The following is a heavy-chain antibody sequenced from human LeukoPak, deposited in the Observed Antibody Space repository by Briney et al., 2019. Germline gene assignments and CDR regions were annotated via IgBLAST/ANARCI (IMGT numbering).Heavy chain of an antibody. J-gene: IGHJ4*02. D-gene: IGHD4-17*01. CDR1: GFTVSASY. V-gene: IGHV3-7*01. CDR3: ASDYGDYNY. CDR2: IKQDGSMK. Sequence: GGSLRLSCAASGFTVSASYMSWVRQAPGKGLEWVAGIKQDGSMKYYVDSVKGRFTISRDNAKNSLYLQMNSLRAEDTAVYYCASDYGDYNYWGQGTLVTVSS.